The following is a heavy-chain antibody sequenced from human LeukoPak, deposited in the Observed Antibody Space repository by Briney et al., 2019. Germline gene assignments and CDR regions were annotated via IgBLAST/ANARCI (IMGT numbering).Heavy chain of an antibody. J-gene: IGHJ4*02. CDR3: ARDLGTTVTTIGFPYYFDY. CDR2: IRSKAYGGTT. Sequence: GGSLRLSCTASGFTFGDYAMSWFRQAPGKGLEWVGFIRSKAYGGTTEYAASVKGRFTISRDDSKSIAYLQMNSLKTEDTAVYYCARDLGTTVTTIGFPYYFDYWAREPWSPSPQ. CDR1: GFTFGDYA. D-gene: IGHD4-17*01. V-gene: IGHV3-49*03.